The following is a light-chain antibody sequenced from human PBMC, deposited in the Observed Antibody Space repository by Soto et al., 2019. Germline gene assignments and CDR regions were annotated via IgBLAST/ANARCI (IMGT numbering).Light chain of an antibody. CDR1: QSISSW. CDR3: QQYENYWT. Sequence: DIQMTQSPSTLSASVGDRVTITCRASQSISSWLAWYQQKPGKAPKLLIYKASILESGVPSRFSGSGFGTGFTLTISSLQPDDFATYYCQQYENYWTFGQGTKVDI. V-gene: IGKV1-5*03. CDR2: KAS. J-gene: IGKJ1*01.